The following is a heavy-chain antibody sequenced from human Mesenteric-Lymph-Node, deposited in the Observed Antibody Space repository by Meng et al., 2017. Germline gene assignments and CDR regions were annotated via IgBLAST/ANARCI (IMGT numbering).Heavy chain of an antibody. CDR1: GFTFSDYY. J-gene: IGHJ4*02. CDR2: ISGDGAGA. V-gene: IGHV3-23*01. Sequence: GESLKISCAASGFTFSDYYMNWVRQAPGKGLEWVSSISGDGAGAYYADSVKGRFIVSRDNFRSMIFLEMNSLRAEDTAVYYCAKEAAAIAKPLFDFWGQGTLVTVSS. D-gene: IGHD6-13*01. CDR3: AKEAAAIAKPLFDF.